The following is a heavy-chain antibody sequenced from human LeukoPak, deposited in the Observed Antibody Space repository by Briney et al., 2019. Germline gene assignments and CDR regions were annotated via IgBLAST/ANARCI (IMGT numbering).Heavy chain of an antibody. CDR1: GFTFSSYE. J-gene: IGHJ4*02. D-gene: IGHD3-22*01. Sequence: GGSLRLSCAASGFTFSSYEMNWVRQAPGKGLEWVANMKQDGSEKYYVDSVKGRFTISRDNAKNSLYLQMNSLRAEDTAVYYCARDRLTFSLIYDSSGFDAPGYFDYWGQGTLVTVSS. V-gene: IGHV3-7*01. CDR2: MKQDGSEK. CDR3: ARDRLTFSLIYDSSGFDAPGYFDY.